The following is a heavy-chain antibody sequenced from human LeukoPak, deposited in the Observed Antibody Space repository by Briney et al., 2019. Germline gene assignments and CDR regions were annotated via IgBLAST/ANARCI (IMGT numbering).Heavy chain of an antibody. V-gene: IGHV4-38-2*02. CDR3: ARAGWELRTADY. CDR1: GYSISSGYY. Sequence: SETLSLTCTVSGYSISSGYYWGWIRQPPGKGLEWTGSIYHSGSTYYNPSLKSRVTISVDTSKNQFSLKLSSATAADTAVYYCARAGWELRTADYWGQGTLVTVSS. CDR2: IYHSGST. J-gene: IGHJ4*02. D-gene: IGHD1-26*01.